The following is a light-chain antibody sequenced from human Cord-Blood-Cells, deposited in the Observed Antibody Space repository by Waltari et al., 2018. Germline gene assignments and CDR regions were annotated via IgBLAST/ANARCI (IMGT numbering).Light chain of an antibody. V-gene: IGLV2-14*01. CDR3: SSYTSSSTLEV. CDR2: DVS. CDR1: SSTVGGYNY. J-gene: IGLJ1*01. Sequence: QSALTQPASVSGSPGQSITISCTGTSSTVGGYNYVSCYQQHPGKAPKLMIYDVSNRPSGVSKRFSGSKSGNTASLTISGLQAEDEADYYCSSYTSSSTLEVFGTGTKVTVL.